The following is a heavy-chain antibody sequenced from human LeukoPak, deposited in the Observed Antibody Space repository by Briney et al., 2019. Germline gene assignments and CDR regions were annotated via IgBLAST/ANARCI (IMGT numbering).Heavy chain of an antibody. D-gene: IGHD2-15*01. V-gene: IGHV4-4*09. CDR1: GGSISSYY. Sequence: SETLSLTCTVSGGSISSYYWSWIRQPPGKGLEWIGYIYTSGSTNYNPSLKSRVTISVDTSKNQFSLKLSSVTAADTAVYCGARLTLAYYYMDVWGKGTTVTVSS. J-gene: IGHJ6*03. CDR3: ARLTLAYYYMDV. CDR2: IYTSGST.